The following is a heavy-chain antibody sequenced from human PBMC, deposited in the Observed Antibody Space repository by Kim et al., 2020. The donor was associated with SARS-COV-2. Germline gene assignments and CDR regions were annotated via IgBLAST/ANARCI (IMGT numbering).Heavy chain of an antibody. J-gene: IGHJ5*02. D-gene: IGHD3-22*01. V-gene: IGHV4-4*02. CDR3: ARGVSSAWTLRAWFDP. Sequence: TLSLTCVVSGASISSSSCWSWVRQPPGKGLEWIGEVDHSGTTSYNVSLKNRVSILVDKSKNQFSLRLTSVSAADTAVYYCARGVSSAWTLRAWFDPWGQGTLAT. CDR1: GASISSSSC. CDR2: VDHSGTT.